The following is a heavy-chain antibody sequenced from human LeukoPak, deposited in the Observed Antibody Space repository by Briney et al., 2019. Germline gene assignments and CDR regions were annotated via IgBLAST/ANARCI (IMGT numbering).Heavy chain of an antibody. Sequence: GESLKISCKGSGYSFTSYWIGWVRQMPGKGLEWMGIIYPGDSDTRYSPSFQGQVTISADKSISTAYLQWSSLKASVTAMYYCARGGSGSYYNYYYGMDVWGQGTTVTVSS. CDR1: GYSFTSYW. D-gene: IGHD3-10*01. V-gene: IGHV5-51*01. CDR2: IYPGDSDT. J-gene: IGHJ6*02. CDR3: ARGGSGSYYNYYYGMDV.